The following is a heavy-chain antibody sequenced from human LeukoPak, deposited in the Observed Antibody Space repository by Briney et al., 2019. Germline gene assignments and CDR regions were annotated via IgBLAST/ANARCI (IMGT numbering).Heavy chain of an antibody. Sequence: PSETLSLTCAVYGGSFSGYYWSWIRQPPGKGLEWIGEINHSGSTNYNPSLKSRVTISVDTSKDQFSLKLSSVTAADTAVYYCARRDSSGWYGIKPFFFDYWGQGTLVTVSS. V-gene: IGHV4-34*01. CDR3: ARRDSSGWYGIKPFFFDY. CDR2: INHSGST. J-gene: IGHJ4*02. D-gene: IGHD6-19*01. CDR1: GGSFSGYY.